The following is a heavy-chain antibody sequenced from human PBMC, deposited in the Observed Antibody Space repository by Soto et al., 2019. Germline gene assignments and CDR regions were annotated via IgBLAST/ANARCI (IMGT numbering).Heavy chain of an antibody. D-gene: IGHD6-19*01. V-gene: IGHV5-51*01. CDR2: IYPGDSDT. Sequence: GESLKISCKGSGYTFTSYWIAWVCQMPGKGLEWMGIIYPGDSDTRYSPSFQGQVSISADKSISTAYLQWSSLKASDTAMYYCARQDGSALYYFDYWGQGTLVTVSS. CDR1: GYTFTSYW. CDR3: ARQDGSALYYFDY. J-gene: IGHJ4*02.